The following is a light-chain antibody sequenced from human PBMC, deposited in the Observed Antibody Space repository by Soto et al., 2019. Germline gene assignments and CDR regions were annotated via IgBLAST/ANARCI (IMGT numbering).Light chain of an antibody. J-gene: IGKJ1*01. V-gene: IGKV1-5*03. CDR1: QSISSW. CDR3: QHYNTYPWT. CDR2: KAS. Sequence: DIQMTQSPSTLSASVGDRVTITCRASQSISSWVAWYQQKPGKGPKLLIYKASHLESGVPSRFGGSGSGTEFTLTISSLQPGDFATYYCQHYNTYPWTFGHGTKVDIK.